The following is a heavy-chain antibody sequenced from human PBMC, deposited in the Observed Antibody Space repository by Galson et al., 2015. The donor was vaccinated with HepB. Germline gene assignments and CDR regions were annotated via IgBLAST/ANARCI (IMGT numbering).Heavy chain of an antibody. CDR3: ARGNSAPSEDFWSGYPSYYYYYYMDV. Sequence: SLRLSCAASGFTFSSYWMSWVRQAPGKGLEWVANIKQDGSEKYYVDSVKGRFTISRDNAKNSLYLQMNSLRAEDTAVYYCARGNSAPSEDFWSGYPSYYYYYYMDVWGKGTTVTVSS. D-gene: IGHD3-3*01. V-gene: IGHV3-7*01. CDR2: IKQDGSEK. CDR1: GFTFSSYW. J-gene: IGHJ6*03.